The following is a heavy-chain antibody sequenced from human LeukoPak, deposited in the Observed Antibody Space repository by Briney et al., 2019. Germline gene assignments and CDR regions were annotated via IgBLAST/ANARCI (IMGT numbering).Heavy chain of an antibody. CDR2: IIPIFGTA. CDR1: GGTFSSYA. CDR3: ARTIVVEYQPTFGFDY. J-gene: IGHJ4*02. V-gene: IGHV1-69*05. Sequence: SVKVSCKASGGTFSSYAISWVRQAPGQGLEWMGGIIPIFGTANYAQKFQGRGTITTDESTSTAYMELSSLRSEDTAVYYCARTIVVEYQPTFGFDYWGQGTLVTVSS. D-gene: IGHD2-2*01.